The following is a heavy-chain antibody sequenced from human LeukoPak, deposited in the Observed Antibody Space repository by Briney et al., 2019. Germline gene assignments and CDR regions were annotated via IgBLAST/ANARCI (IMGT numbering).Heavy chain of an antibody. V-gene: IGHV4-59*01. Sequence: PSETLSLTCTISRGSINSYYWTWIRQPPGKGLEWVGYIYDNVNTNYNPSLKSRVTISLDTSRNQFSLRLSSVTAADTAVYFCAREYSTSSEGDYFDYWGQGSLVTVSS. CDR3: AREYSTSSEGDYFDY. D-gene: IGHD6-6*01. CDR1: RGSINSYY. J-gene: IGHJ4*02. CDR2: IYDNVNT.